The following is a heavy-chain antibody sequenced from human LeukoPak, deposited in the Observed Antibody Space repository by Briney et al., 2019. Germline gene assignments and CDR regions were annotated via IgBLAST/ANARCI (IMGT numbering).Heavy chain of an antibody. Sequence: ASVKVSCKASGYTFTVYYIHWVRQAPGQGLEWMGWINPNSGGTNYAQKFQGRVTMTRDTSISTAYMELSRLRSDDTAVYYCARGRGRVAGTVKINDAFDIWGQGTMVTVSS. D-gene: IGHD6-19*01. CDR3: ARGRGRVAGTVKINDAFDI. J-gene: IGHJ3*02. V-gene: IGHV1-2*02. CDR2: INPNSGGT. CDR1: GYTFTVYY.